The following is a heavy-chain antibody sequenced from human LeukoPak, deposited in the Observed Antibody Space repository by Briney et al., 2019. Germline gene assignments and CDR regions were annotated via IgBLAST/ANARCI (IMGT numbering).Heavy chain of an antibody. CDR1: GFTFSSYW. CDR2: INSDGDSI. CDR3: ARAPDSGGYSYYFDY. D-gene: IGHD3-22*01. V-gene: IGHV3-74*01. J-gene: IGHJ4*02. Sequence: PGGSLRLSCAASGFTFSSYWMHWVRQAPGKGLVWVSRINSDGDSISYADSVKGRFTISRDNAKNSLYLQMNSLRAEDTAVFYCARAPDSGGYSYYFDYWGQGTLVTVSS.